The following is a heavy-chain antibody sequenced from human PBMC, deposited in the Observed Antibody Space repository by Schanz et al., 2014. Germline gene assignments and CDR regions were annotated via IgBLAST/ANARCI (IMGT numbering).Heavy chain of an antibody. CDR2: ISYDGSNK. CDR3: AREDLTVVPAAIYYYFDY. Sequence: VQLVESGGGLVQPGGSLRLSCAASGFTFSTYVIHWVRQAPGKGLEWVAVISYDGSNKYYADSVKGRFTISRDNSKNTLHLQMNSLRAEDTAFYYCAREDLTVVPAAIYYYFDYWGQGTLVTVSS. V-gene: IGHV3-30*04. J-gene: IGHJ4*02. D-gene: IGHD2-2*01. CDR1: GFTFSTYV.